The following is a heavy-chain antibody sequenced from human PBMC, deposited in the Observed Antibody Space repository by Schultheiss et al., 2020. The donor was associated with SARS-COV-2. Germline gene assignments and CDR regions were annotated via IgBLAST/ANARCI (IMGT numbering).Heavy chain of an antibody. J-gene: IGHJ4*02. Sequence: SETLSLTCTVSGGSISSSSYYWSWIRQPPGKGLEWIGEINHSGTTNYSPSLKSRVTMSVDTSKNQFSLKLSSVTAADTAVYYCARGHYYDSSGYRDYWGQGTLVTVSS. V-gene: IGHV4-39*07. CDR1: GGSISSSSYY. CDR2: INHSGTT. D-gene: IGHD3-22*01. CDR3: ARGHYYDSSGYRDY.